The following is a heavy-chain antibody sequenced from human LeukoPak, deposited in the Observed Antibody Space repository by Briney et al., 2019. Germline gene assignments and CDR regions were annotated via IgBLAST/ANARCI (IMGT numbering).Heavy chain of an antibody. CDR1: GGSISSYY. Sequence: SETLSLTCTVSGGSISSYYWSWIRQPPGKGLEWIGYIYYSGSTNYNPSLKSRVTISVDTSKNQFSLKLSSVTAADTAVYYCARHEPSGSIDYWGQGTLVTVSS. CDR2: IYYSGST. D-gene: IGHD1-14*01. V-gene: IGHV4-59*08. J-gene: IGHJ4*02. CDR3: ARHEPSGSIDY.